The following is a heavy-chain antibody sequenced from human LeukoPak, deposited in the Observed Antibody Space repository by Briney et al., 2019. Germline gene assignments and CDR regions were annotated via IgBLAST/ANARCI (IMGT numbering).Heavy chain of an antibody. J-gene: IGHJ3*02. V-gene: IGHV5-51*01. CDR2: IYPDDSDT. Sequence: GESLKISCKTSGYTFTDYWIGWVRQMPGKGLEWMGIIYPDDSDTKYSPSFQAQVTISAERSITTAYLQWSSLKASDTAIYYCARTGTLGTPAGFDIWGQGTMVTVSS. D-gene: IGHD1-1*01. CDR1: GYTFTDYW. CDR3: ARTGTLGTPAGFDI.